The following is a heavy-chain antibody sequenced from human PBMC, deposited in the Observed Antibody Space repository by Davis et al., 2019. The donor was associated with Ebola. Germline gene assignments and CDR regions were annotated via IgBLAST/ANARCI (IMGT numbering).Heavy chain of an antibody. D-gene: IGHD3-3*01. CDR2: INHSGST. CDR1: GGSISSSSYY. J-gene: IGHJ4*02. V-gene: IGHV4-39*07. Sequence: MPSETLSLTCTVSGGSISSSSYYWGWIRQPPGKGLEWIGEINHSGSTNYNPSLKSRVTISVDTSKNQFSLKLSSVTAADTAVYYCARRFLEWEFDYWGQGTLVTVSS. CDR3: ARRFLEWEFDY.